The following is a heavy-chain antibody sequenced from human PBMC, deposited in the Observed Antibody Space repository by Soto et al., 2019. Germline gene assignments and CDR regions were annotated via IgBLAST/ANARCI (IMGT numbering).Heavy chain of an antibody. D-gene: IGHD6-19*01. J-gene: IGHJ6*03. CDR1: GGSFSGYY. CDR2: INHSGST. CDR3: ARVAAVAGTGYYYYMDV. Sequence: PSENLSLTCAVYGGSFSGYYWSWIRQPPGKGLEWIGEINHSGSTNYNPSLKSRVTISVDTSKNQFSLKLSSVTAADTAVYYCARVAAVAGTGYYYYMDVWCKGTTVTVSS. V-gene: IGHV4-34*01.